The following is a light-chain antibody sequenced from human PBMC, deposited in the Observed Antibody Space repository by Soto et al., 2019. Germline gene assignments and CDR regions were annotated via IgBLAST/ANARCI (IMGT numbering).Light chain of an antibody. Sequence: QSVLTQPPSVSAAPGQMVTISCSGSSSNIGNNYVSWYQQLPGTAPKLLIYENNKRPSGIPDRFSGSKSGTSATLGITGLQTGDEADYYCGTWDFSLSAVVFGGGTKLTVL. CDR1: SSNIGNNY. CDR2: ENN. CDR3: GTWDFSLSAVV. V-gene: IGLV1-51*02. J-gene: IGLJ2*01.